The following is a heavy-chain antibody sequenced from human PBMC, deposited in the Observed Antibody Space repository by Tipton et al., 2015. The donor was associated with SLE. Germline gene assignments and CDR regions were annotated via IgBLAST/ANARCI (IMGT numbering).Heavy chain of an antibody. CDR2: INHSGST. Sequence: TLSLTCAVYGGSFSDYYWNWIRQPPGKGLEWIGEINHSGSTNYNPSLKSRITISVGTSKNQFSLKLYSVTAADTAVYYCARLGAFDIWGHGTMVNVSS. J-gene: IGHJ3*02. CDR1: GGSFSDYY. V-gene: IGHV4-34*01. D-gene: IGHD7-27*01. CDR3: ARLGAFDI.